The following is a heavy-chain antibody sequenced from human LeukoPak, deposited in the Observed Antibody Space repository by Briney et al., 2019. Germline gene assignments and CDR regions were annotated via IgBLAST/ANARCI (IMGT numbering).Heavy chain of an antibody. CDR2: IYYSGST. J-gene: IGHJ4*02. V-gene: IGHV4-59*01. CDR3: ARDGIYYGSEPLDY. CDR1: GGSISSYY. D-gene: IGHD3-10*01. Sequence: SETLSLTCTVSGGSISSYYWSWIRQPPGKGLEWIGYIYYSGSTNYNPSLKSRVTISVDTSKNQFSLKLSSVTAADTAVYYCARDGIYYGSEPLDYWGQGTLVTVSS.